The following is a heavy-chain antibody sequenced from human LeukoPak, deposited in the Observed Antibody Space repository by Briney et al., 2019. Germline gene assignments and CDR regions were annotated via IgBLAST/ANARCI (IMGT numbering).Heavy chain of an antibody. Sequence: GSLRLSCLASGFTFTTYGMNWGRQAPGKGLEWVSGIGGSGIRTYYADSVKGRFTISRDNSKNTVYLQMNSLRDEDTAVYYCAKDSHWILFDDWGQGTLVTVSS. CDR1: GFTFTTYG. CDR3: AKDSHWILFDD. CDR2: IGGSGIRT. D-gene: IGHD5-18*01. V-gene: IGHV3-23*01. J-gene: IGHJ4*02.